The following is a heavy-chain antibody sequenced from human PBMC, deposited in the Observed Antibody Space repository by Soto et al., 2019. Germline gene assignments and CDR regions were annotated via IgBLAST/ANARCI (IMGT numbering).Heavy chain of an antibody. CDR3: ARPSTGTFLHAFDI. J-gene: IGHJ3*02. Sequence: SETLSLTCTVSGGSISGSSYYWGWIRQPPGKGLEWIGSIYYSGSTYYNPSLKGRVTISVDTSKNQFSLKLSSVTAADTAVYYCARPSTGTFLHAFDIWGQGTMVTVSS. V-gene: IGHV4-39*01. D-gene: IGHD1-7*01. CDR1: GGSISGSSYY. CDR2: IYYSGST.